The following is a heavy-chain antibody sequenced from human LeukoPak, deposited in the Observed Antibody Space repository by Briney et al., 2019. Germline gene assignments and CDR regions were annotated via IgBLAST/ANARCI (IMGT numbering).Heavy chain of an antibody. CDR1: GYTFTSYG. CDR2: ISAYNGNT. D-gene: IGHD6-6*01. J-gene: IGHJ4*02. Sequence: ASVKDSCKASGYTFTSYGISWVRQAPGQGLKGMGWISAYNGNTNYAQKLQGRVTMTTATSTSTAYMERRSQRSDDTAVYYCARDTEVIAARAQDYWGQGTLVTVSS. CDR3: ARDTEVIAARAQDY. V-gene: IGHV1-18*01.